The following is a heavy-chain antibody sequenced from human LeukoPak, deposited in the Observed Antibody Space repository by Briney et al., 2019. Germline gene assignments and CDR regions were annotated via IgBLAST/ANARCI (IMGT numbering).Heavy chain of an antibody. CDR2: IWYDGTNK. CDR3: AKSGRNWAYLEY. CDR1: GFTLSNCG. J-gene: IGHJ4*02. V-gene: IGHV3-33*06. D-gene: IGHD7-27*01. Sequence: PGRSLRLSCAVSGFTLSNCGMHWVRQAPGRGLEWVAVIWYDGTNKYYADSVRGRFTISRDSSKNTLYLQMNSLRAEDTAVYYCAKSGRNWAYLEYWGQGTLVTVSS.